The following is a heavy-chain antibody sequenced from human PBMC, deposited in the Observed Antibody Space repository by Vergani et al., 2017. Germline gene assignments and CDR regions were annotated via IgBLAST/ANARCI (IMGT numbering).Heavy chain of an antibody. Sequence: EVQLVESGGGLVQPGRSLRLSCAASGFTFDDYAMHWVRQAPGKGLEWVSGISWNSGSIGYADSVKGRFTISRDNAKNSLYLQMNSLRAEDTALYYCTRHSTQQWLVVMDAFDIWGQGTMVTVSS. J-gene: IGHJ3*02. D-gene: IGHD6-19*01. CDR3: TRHSTQQWLVVMDAFDI. V-gene: IGHV3-9*01. CDR2: ISWNSGSI. CDR1: GFTFDDYA.